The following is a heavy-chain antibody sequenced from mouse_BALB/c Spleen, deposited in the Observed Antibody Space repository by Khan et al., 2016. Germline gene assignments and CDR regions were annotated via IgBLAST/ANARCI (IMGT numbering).Heavy chain of an antibody. D-gene: IGHD2-14*01. V-gene: IGHV1S136*01. Sequence: VQLKQSGPELVKPGASVKMSCKASGYTFTSYVMHWVKQKPGQGLEWIGYINPYNDGTKYNEKFKDKATLTVDKSSSTAYMQLSSLTSEDSAVYYCARGVRRRSYYFDYWGQGTTLTVSS. CDR1: GYTFTSYV. CDR2: INPYNDGT. CDR3: ARGVRRRSYYFDY. J-gene: IGHJ2*01.